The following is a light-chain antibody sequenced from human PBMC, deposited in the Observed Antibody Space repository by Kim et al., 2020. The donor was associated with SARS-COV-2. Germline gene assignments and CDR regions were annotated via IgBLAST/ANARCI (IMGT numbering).Light chain of an antibody. CDR3: EQRSSWPLT. CDR1: QSVGSH. CDR2: DAS. V-gene: IGKV3-11*01. Sequence: EIVLTQSPVTLSLSPGERASLSCRASQSVGSHLAWYQQKPGQAPRLLLYDASNRATGIPARFSGSGSGTDFTLTISSLETEDFAVYYCEQRSSWPLTFGGGTKVDIK. J-gene: IGKJ4*01.